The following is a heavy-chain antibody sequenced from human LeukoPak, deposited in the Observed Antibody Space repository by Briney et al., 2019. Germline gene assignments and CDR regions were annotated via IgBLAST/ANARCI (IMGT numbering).Heavy chain of an antibody. CDR1: GFTFSSYW. CDR3: AKYVLPAATPNPDYGMDV. Sequence: GGSLRLSCAASGFTFSSYWMHWVRQAPGKGLVWVSRINSDGSSTSYADSVKGRFTISRDNAKNTLYLQMNSLRAEDTALYYCAKYVLPAATPNPDYGMDVWGQGTTVTVSS. J-gene: IGHJ6*02. V-gene: IGHV3-74*01. D-gene: IGHD2-2*01. CDR2: INSDGSST.